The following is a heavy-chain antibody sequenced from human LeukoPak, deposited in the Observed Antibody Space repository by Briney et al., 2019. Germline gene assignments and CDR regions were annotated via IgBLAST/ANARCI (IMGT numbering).Heavy chain of an antibody. J-gene: IGHJ4*02. CDR2: IKQDGSEK. Sequence: TGGSLRLSCAASGFTFTTYWMGWVRQAPGKGLEWVANIKQDGSEKYYVDSVKGRFTISRDNAKNSLYLQMNSLRAEDTAVYYCARARNYYDSNPFDYWGQGTLVTVSS. D-gene: IGHD3-22*01. V-gene: IGHV3-7*01. CDR1: GFTFTTYW. CDR3: ARARNYYDSNPFDY.